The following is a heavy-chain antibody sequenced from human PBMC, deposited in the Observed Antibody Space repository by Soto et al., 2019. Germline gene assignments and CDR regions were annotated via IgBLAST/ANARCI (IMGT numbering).Heavy chain of an antibody. Sequence: QITLKESGPPLVKPTQTLTLTCTFSGFSLSTSGVGVGWIRQPPGKALEWLALIYWNDDKRYSPSLKSRLTITKDTSKNQVVLTMTNMDPVDTATYYCAHKGLGGFGELSAVFDYWGQGTLVTVSS. CDR3: AHKGLGGFGELSAVFDY. D-gene: IGHD3-10*01. CDR2: IYWNDDK. V-gene: IGHV2-5*01. J-gene: IGHJ4*02. CDR1: GFSLSTSGVG.